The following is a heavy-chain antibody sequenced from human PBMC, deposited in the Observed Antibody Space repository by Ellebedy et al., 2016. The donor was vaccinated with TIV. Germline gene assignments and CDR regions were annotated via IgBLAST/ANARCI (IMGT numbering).Heavy chain of an antibody. D-gene: IGHD3-9*01. CDR2: IKQDGSEK. Sequence: GESLKISCAASGFTFSNYWMSWVRQAPGKGLEWVGNIKQDGSEKLYVDSVRGRFTISRDNAKNSVFLQMNSLRAEDTAVYYCARRSYDIVTAYPLAQYYFDYWGQGTLVTVSS. V-gene: IGHV3-7*03. CDR3: ARRSYDIVTAYPLAQYYFDY. J-gene: IGHJ4*02. CDR1: GFTFSNYW.